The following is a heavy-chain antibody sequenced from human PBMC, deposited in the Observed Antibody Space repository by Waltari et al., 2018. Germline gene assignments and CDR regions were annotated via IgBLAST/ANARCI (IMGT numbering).Heavy chain of an antibody. CDR1: GGSFSGYY. D-gene: IGHD6-6*01. J-gene: IGHJ5*02. Sequence: QVQLQQWGAGLLKPSETLSLTCAVYGGSFSGYYWSWIRQPPGKGLEWIGEINHSGSTNYNPSRKSRVTISVDTSKNQFSLKLSSVTAADTAVYYCARGRGIAARKYNWFDPWGQGTLVTVSS. V-gene: IGHV4-34*01. CDR3: ARGRGIAARKYNWFDP. CDR2: INHSGST.